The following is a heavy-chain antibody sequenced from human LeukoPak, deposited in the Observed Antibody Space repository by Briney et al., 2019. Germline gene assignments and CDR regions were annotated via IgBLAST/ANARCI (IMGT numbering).Heavy chain of an antibody. CDR2: IYHSGTT. Sequence: SETLSLTCAVSGYSISSGYYWGWIRQPPGKGLEGIGIIYHSGTTYYNPSLKSRVTISVDTSKNQFSLKLRSVTAADTAVYYCASQTIVGASPFDYWGQGTLVTVSS. CDR3: ASQTIVGASPFDY. D-gene: IGHD1-26*01. J-gene: IGHJ4*02. CDR1: GYSISSGYY. V-gene: IGHV4-38-2*01.